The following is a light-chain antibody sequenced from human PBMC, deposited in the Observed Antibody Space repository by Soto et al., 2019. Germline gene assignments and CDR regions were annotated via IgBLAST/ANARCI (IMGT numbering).Light chain of an antibody. V-gene: IGKV3-20*01. Sequence: IVLTQSLDTLSSAPGVRATLSCRASPSVRSESLAWYQQKPGQAPRLVICDASYRATGFPQRFSGSGSWKDFSLNSTRLEPEDFAVYYCQQYDGLPITFGLGTRLEIK. CDR1: PSVRSES. CDR2: DAS. J-gene: IGKJ5*01. CDR3: QQYDGLPIT.